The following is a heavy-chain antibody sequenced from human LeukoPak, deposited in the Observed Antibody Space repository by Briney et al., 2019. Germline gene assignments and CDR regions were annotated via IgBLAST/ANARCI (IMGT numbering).Heavy chain of an antibody. D-gene: IGHD3-22*01. J-gene: IGHJ4*02. CDR1: GFDLSSYG. CDR3: AKDEPSGYYLY. V-gene: IGHV3-30*02. CDR2: IHYDSTTE. Sequence: PGGSLRLSCAASGFDLSSYGMHWVRQAPGKGLEWVAYIHYDSTTEDYADSVQGRFTISRDNSKNTLYLQMNSLRAEDTAVYYCAKDEPSGYYLYWGQGTLVTVSS.